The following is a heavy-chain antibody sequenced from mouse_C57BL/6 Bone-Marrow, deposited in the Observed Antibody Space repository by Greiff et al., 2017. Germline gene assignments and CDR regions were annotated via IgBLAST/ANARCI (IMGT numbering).Heavy chain of an antibody. D-gene: IGHD1-1*01. CDR3: ARHSYYYGSSYDYAMDY. CDR2: INSDGGST. V-gene: IGHV5-2*03. CDR1: EYEFPSHD. J-gene: IGHJ4*01. Sequence: EVKLVESGGGLVQPGESLKLSCESNEYEFPSHDMSWVRKTPEKRLELVAAINSDGGSTYYPDTMERRFIISRDNTKKTLYLQMSSLRSEDTALXYCARHSYYYGSSYDYAMDYWGQGTSVTVSS.